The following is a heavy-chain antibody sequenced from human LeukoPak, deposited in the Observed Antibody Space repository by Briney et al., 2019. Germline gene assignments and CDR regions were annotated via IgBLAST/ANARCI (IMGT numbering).Heavy chain of an antibody. CDR3: ARGGWWSSGYEGDY. CDR2: IKEDGSDK. Sequence: GGSLRLSCAASGFIFTNYWMSWVRQAPGKGLEWVATIKEDGSDKHYVDSARGRFTISRDNAKNSLYLQMNSLRAEDTAVYYCARGGWWSSGYEGDYWGQGTLVTVSS. J-gene: IGHJ4*02. CDR1: GFIFTNYW. D-gene: IGHD3-22*01. V-gene: IGHV3-7*01.